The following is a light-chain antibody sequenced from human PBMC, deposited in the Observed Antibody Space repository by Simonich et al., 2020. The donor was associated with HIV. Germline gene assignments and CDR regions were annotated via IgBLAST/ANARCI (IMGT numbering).Light chain of an antibody. CDR2: GAS. V-gene: IGKV3-15*01. CDR3: QQYNNWPSPFT. CDR1: QSVSSN. J-gene: IGKJ3*01. Sequence: EIVMTQSPATLSVSPGERATLSGRASQSVSSNLAWYQQKPGQAPRLLIYGASTRATGIPARFSGSGSGTEFTLTISSMQSEDFAVYYCQQYNNWPSPFTFGPGTKVDIK.